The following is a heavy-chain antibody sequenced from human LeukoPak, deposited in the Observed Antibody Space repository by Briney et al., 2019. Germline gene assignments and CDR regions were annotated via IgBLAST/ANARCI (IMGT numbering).Heavy chain of an antibody. Sequence: SETLSLTCNVSGASMSNYYWVWIRQPPGKGLEWIGSIYHSGTTYSGSTYYNPSLKSRVTISVDTSKNQFSLKLSSVTAADTAVYYCARHYYYGSGSYSPRGYFDYWGQGTLVTVSS. CDR1: GASMSNYY. J-gene: IGHJ4*02. D-gene: IGHD3-10*01. V-gene: IGHV4-39*07. CDR2: IYHSGTTYSGST. CDR3: ARHYYYGSGSYSPRGYFDY.